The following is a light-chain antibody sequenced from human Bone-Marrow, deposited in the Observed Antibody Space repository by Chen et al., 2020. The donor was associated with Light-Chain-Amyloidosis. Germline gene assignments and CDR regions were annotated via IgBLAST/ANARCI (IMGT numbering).Light chain of an antibody. CDR1: QTISSNY. CDR3: QQYGTSPLT. Sequence: EIVLTQSPGTLSLSPGEGANLSFRASQTISSNYLTWYQQKFGQAPRLLLYGSSSRANGIPDRFTGSGSGTDFTLTINRLEPEDFAMYYCQQYGTSPLTFGGGTKVEIK. J-gene: IGKJ4*01. CDR2: GSS. V-gene: IGKV3-20*01.